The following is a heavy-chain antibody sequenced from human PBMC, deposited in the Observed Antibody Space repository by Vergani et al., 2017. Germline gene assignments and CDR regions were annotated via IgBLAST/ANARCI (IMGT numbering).Heavy chain of an antibody. CDR3: ARDPYLVDCWSGYYTGYFDY. V-gene: IGHV3-23*01. J-gene: IGHJ4*02. D-gene: IGHD3-3*01. CDR1: GFTFSSYA. CDR2: ISGSGGST. Sequence: EVQLLESGGGLVQPGGSLRLSCAASGFTFSSYAMSWVRQAPGKGLEWVSAISGSGGSTYYADSVKGRFTISRDNSKNTLYLQMNSLRAEDTAVYYCARDPYLVDCWSGYYTGYFDYWGQGTLVTVSS.